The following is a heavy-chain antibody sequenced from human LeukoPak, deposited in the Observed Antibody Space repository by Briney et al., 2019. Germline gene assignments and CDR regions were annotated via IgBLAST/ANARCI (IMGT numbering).Heavy chain of an antibody. CDR2: ISWNSGSI. Sequence: GGSLRLSCAASGFTFDDYAMHWVRQAPGKGLEWVSGISWNSGSIGYADSVKGRFTISRDNAKNSLYLQMNSLRAEDTALYYCAKDSGNYYDSSGYYLYYGMDVWGQGTTVTVS. CDR1: GFTFDDYA. CDR3: AKDSGNYYDSSGYYLYYGMDV. D-gene: IGHD3-22*01. V-gene: IGHV3-9*01. J-gene: IGHJ6*02.